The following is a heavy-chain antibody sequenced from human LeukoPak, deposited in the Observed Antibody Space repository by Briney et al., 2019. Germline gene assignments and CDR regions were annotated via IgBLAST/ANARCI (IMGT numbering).Heavy chain of an antibody. Sequence: SETLSLTCTVSGGSISSYYWSWIRQPPGKGLEWIGYIYYSGSTNYNPSLKSRVTISVDTSKNQFSLKLSSVTAADTAVYYCARRGSLGYSYGRYYFDYWGQGTLVTVSS. CDR1: GGSISSYY. CDR3: ARRGSLGYSYGRYYFDY. V-gene: IGHV4-59*08. J-gene: IGHJ4*02. CDR2: IYYSGST. D-gene: IGHD5-18*01.